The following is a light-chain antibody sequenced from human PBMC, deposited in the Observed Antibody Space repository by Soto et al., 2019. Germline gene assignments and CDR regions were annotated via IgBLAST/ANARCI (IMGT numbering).Light chain of an antibody. CDR1: ESISIY. V-gene: IGKV1-39*01. CDR3: QQTYSDVWT. CDR2: AAS. J-gene: IGKJ1*01. Sequence: EIQMTQSPSSLCASVGDRVTITCRASESISIYVHWYQHRTGQAPKLLIHAASNLQTGVPSRFSGTGSGTEFSLTISSLQPEDFATYYCQQTYSDVWTFGQGTKVEVK.